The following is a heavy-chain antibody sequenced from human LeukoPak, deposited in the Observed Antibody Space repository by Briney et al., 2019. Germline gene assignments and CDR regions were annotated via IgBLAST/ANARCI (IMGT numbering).Heavy chain of an antibody. CDR3: ARDGDSTAPDFDF. J-gene: IGHJ4*02. Sequence: ASVKVSCKASGFTFTAYYLYCVRQALGQGLECVGFINLNNGATGYAQNFQGRVTMTRDTSISTAFMELSSLRSDDTAVYYCARDGDSTAPDFDFWGQGALVTVSS. D-gene: IGHD2-21*02. V-gene: IGHV1-2*02. CDR1: GFTFTAYY. CDR2: INLNNGAT.